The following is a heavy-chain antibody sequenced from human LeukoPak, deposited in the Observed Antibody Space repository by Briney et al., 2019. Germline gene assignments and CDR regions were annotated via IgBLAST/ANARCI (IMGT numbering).Heavy chain of an antibody. CDR1: GFTFSSYA. CDR2: ISGSGGST. V-gene: IGHV3-23*01. CDR3: AKDYFGYSYGLSPNWFDP. J-gene: IGHJ5*02. Sequence: GGSLRLSCAASGFTFSSYAMSWVRQAPGKGLEWVSAISGSGGSTYYADSVKGRFTISRDNSKNTLYLQMNSLRAEDTAVYYCAKDYFGYSYGLSPNWFDPWGQGTLVTVSS. D-gene: IGHD5-18*01.